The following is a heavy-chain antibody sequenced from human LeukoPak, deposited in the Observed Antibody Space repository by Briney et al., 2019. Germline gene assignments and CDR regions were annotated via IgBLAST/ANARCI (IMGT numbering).Heavy chain of an antibody. Sequence: SETLSLTCTVSGGSISSYYWSWIRQPPGKGLEWIGYIYYSGSTNYNPSLKSRATISVDTSKNQFSLKLSSVTAADTAVYYCARRALNWFGPWGHGTLVTVSS. V-gene: IGHV4-59*08. J-gene: IGHJ5*02. CDR1: GGSISSYY. CDR3: ARRALNWFGP. CDR2: IYYSGST.